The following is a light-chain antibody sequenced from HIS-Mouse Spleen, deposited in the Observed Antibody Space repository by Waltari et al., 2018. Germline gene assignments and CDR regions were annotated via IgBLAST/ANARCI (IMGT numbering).Light chain of an antibody. CDR1: SSDVGSYNL. J-gene: IGLJ3*02. Sequence: QSALTQPASVSGSPGQSITISCTGTSSDVGSYNLVSLYQQHPGKAPKLMIYEGSKRPSGVSNRFSGSKAGHTASLTISGLQAEDEADYYCCSYAGSSTWVFGGGTKLTVL. CDR3: CSYAGSSTWV. V-gene: IGLV2-23*01. CDR2: EGS.